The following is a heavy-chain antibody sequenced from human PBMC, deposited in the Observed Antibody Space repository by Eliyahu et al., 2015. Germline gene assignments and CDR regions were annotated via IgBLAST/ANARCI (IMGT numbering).Heavy chain of an antibody. Sequence: EVQLLESGGGLVQPGGSLRLSCAASGFIFVNYAMTWVRQAPGKGLEWVSVISGSGSNTYYADSVKGRFTISRDNSKNTLYLQMNSLTAEDTAVYYCAKDLFSWNSGMDVWGQGTTVTVSS. D-gene: IGHD6-13*01. CDR1: GFIFVNYA. CDR3: AKDLFSWNSGMDV. J-gene: IGHJ6*02. CDR2: ISGSGSNT. V-gene: IGHV3-23*01.